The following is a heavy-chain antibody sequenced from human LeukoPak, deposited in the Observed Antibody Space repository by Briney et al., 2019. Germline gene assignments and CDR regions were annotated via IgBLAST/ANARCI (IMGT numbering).Heavy chain of an antibody. CDR3: ASSGTTSAFDI. CDR2: IIPILGIA. J-gene: IGHJ3*02. V-gene: IGHV1-69*04. CDR1: GGTFSSYA. Sequence: ASVKVSCKASGGTFSSYAISWVRQAPGPGLEWMGRIIPILGIANYAQKFQGRVTITADKSTSTAYMELSSLRSEDTAVYYCASSGTTSAFDIWGQGTMVTVSS. D-gene: IGHD1-1*01.